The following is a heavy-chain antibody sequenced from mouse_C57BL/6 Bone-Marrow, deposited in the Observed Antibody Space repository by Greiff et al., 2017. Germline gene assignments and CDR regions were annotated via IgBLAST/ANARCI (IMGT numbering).Heavy chain of an antibody. D-gene: IGHD2-4*01. Sequence: QVQLQQSGAELVKPGASVKLSCKASGYIFTEYTIHWVKQRSGQGLEWIGWFYPGSGSIKYNERFKDKATLTADISSNTVYMELSRSTSEDSAVYFCARHERYYDYEGYFDYWGQGTTLTVSS. V-gene: IGHV1-62-2*01. CDR1: GYIFTEYT. CDR3: ARHERYYDYEGYFDY. CDR2: FYPGSGSI. J-gene: IGHJ2*01.